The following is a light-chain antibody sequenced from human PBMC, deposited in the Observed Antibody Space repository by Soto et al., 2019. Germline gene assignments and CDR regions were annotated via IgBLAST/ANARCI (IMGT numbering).Light chain of an antibody. CDR3: QQYNSYWT. V-gene: IGKV1-5*01. Sequence: DIQMTQSPSTRASSVLYTVTIXFRASQTISSWLAWYQQKPGKAPKLLIYDASSLESGVPSRFGGSGSGTEFTLTISSLQPDDFATYYCQQYNSYWTFGQGTKVDIK. J-gene: IGKJ1*01. CDR2: DAS. CDR1: QTISSW.